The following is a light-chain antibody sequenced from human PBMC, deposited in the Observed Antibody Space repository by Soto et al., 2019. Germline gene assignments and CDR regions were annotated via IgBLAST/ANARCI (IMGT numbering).Light chain of an antibody. CDR3: QQRSNWPRLT. Sequence: EIVMTQSPATLCVSPGERATVSCRSSQSVASDLAWYQQKPGQAPRLLIYDASNRATGIPARFSGSGSGTDFTLTISSLEPEDFAVYYCQQRSNWPRLTFGGGTKVDI. CDR1: QSVASD. J-gene: IGKJ4*01. CDR2: DAS. V-gene: IGKV3-11*01.